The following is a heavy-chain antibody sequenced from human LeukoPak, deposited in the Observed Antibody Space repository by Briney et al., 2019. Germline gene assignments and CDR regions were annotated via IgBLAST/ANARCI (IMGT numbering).Heavy chain of an antibody. CDR1: GYSFTSYW. CDR3: ARHIGPDGPPGDY. J-gene: IGHJ4*02. D-gene: IGHD5-24*01. Sequence: GESLKISCKGSGYSFTSYWISWVRQMPGKGLGWMGRIDPSDSYTNYSPSFQGHVTISADKSISTAYLQWSSLKASDTAMYYCARHIGPDGPPGDYWGQGTLVTVSS. CDR2: IDPSDSYT. V-gene: IGHV5-10-1*01.